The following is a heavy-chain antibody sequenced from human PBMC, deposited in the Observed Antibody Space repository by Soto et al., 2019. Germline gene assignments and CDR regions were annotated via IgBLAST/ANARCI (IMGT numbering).Heavy chain of an antibody. V-gene: IGHV3-23*01. J-gene: IGHJ4*02. Sequence: GGSLRLSCAASQLTFSRFAMSWARQAPGKGLEWVSTISGSGGSTNYADSVKGRFTISRDNSKSTLYLQMNIMRAEDTAVYYCAKDHPDSSSWFFDCWGQGTLVTVSS. CDR2: ISGSGGST. CDR3: AKDHPDSSSWFFDC. CDR1: QLTFSRFA. D-gene: IGHD6-13*01.